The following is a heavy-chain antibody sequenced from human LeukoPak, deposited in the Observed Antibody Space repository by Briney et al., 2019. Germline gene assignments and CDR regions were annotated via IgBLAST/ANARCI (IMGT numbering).Heavy chain of an antibody. CDR3: ARPPKLRYSGSYDDAFDI. V-gene: IGHV1-2*02. D-gene: IGHD1-26*01. J-gene: IGHJ3*02. CDR1: GYTFTGYY. CDR2: INPNSGGT. Sequence: ASVKVSCKASGYTFTGYYMHWVRQAPGQGLEWMGWINPNSGGTNYAQKFQGRVTMTRDTSISIAYMELSRLRSDDTAVYYCARPPKLRYSGSYDDAFDIWGQGTMVTVSS.